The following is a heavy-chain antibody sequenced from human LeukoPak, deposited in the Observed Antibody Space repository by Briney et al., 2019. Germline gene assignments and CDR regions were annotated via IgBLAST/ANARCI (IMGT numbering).Heavy chain of an antibody. D-gene: IGHD5-18*01. CDR3: ARDSLDTAMVYYYGMDV. J-gene: IGHJ6*02. CDR1: GFTFSSYE. Sequence: GGSLRLSCAASGFTFSSYEKNWVRQAPGKGLEWVSYISSSGSTIYYADSVKGRFTISRDNAKNSLYLQMNSLRAEDTAVYYCARDSLDTAMVYYYGMDVWGQGTTVTVSS. CDR2: ISSSGSTI. V-gene: IGHV3-48*03.